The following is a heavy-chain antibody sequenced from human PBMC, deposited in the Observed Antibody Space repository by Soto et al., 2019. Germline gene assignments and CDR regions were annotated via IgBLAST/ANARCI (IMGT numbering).Heavy chain of an antibody. D-gene: IGHD2-2*01. CDR1: GGSISSGDYY. CDR3: ARIAVVPSALDP. J-gene: IGHJ5*02. V-gene: IGHV4-30-4*01. CDR2: IYYSGST. Sequence: SETLSLTCTVSGGSISSGDYYWSWIRQPPGKGLEWIGYIYYSGSTYYNPSLKSRVTISVDTSKNQFSLKLSSVTAADTALYYCARIAVVPSALDPWGQGTLVTVSS.